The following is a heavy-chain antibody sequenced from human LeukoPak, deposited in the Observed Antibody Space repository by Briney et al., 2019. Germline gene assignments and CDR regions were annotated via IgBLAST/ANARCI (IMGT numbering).Heavy chain of an antibody. CDR3: ARAATVTSVYFDY. D-gene: IGHD4-11*01. V-gene: IGHV4-31*03. CDR1: GGSISSGGYY. Sequence: SETLSLTCTVSGGSISSGGYYWSWIRQHPGMGLEWIGYIYYSGSTYYNPSLKSRVTISVDTSKNQFSQKLSSVTAADTAVYYCARAATVTSVYFDYWGQGTLVTVSS. CDR2: IYYSGST. J-gene: IGHJ4*02.